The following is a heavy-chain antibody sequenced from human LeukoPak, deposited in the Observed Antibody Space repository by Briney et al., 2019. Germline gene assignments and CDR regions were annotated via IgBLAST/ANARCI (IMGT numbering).Heavy chain of an antibody. J-gene: IGHJ6*02. D-gene: IGHD6-13*01. V-gene: IGHV3-30-3*01. CDR3: ARERIAAAAPYYYYGMDV. CDR2: ISYDGSNK. Sequence: GGSLRLSCAASGFTFSSYAMHWVRQAPGKGLEWVAVISYDGSNKYYADSVKGRFTISRGNSKNTLYLQMNSLRAEDTAVYYCARERIAAAAPYYYYGMDVWGQGTTVTVSS. CDR1: GFTFSSYA.